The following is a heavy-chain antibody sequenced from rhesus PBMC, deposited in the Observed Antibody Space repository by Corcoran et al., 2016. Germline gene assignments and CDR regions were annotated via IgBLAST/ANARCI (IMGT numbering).Heavy chain of an antibody. CDR3: ASGLNYGAPNFGLDS. Sequence: QVQLKESGPGLVKPSETLSLTCTVSGDSIISGYAWSWIRQPPGKGLEWIGYIGGYYQPSLTSPVTISNDTPKNQFSLNLTSVTAADTAVYYCASGLNYGAPNFGLDSWGQGVVVTVSS. CDR2: IGG. D-gene: IGHD1-26*01. J-gene: IGHJ6*01. V-gene: IGHV4-127*01. CDR1: GDSIISGYA.